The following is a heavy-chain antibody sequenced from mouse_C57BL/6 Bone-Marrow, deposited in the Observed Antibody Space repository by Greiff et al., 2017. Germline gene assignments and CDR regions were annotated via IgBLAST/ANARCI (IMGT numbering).Heavy chain of an antibody. CDR3: TILITTVLATKDYYAMDY. V-gene: IGHV1-9*01. CDR1: GYTFTGYW. J-gene: IGHJ4*01. D-gene: IGHD1-1*01. CDR2: ILPGSGGT. Sequence: QVQLQQSGAELMKPGASVKLSCKATGYTFTGYWIEWVKQRPGHGLEWIGEILPGSGGTNYNEKFKGKATFTADTSSNTAYMQLSSLTTEDSAIYYCTILITTVLATKDYYAMDYWGQGTSVSVSS.